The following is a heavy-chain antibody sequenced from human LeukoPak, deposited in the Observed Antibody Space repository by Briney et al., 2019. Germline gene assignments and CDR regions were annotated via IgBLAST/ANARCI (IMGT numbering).Heavy chain of an antibody. J-gene: IGHJ4*02. V-gene: IGHV3-23*01. D-gene: IGHD4-17*01. CDR2: LSGSGGST. Sequence: PGGSLRLSCAASGFTFSNYAMSWVRQAPGKGLEWVSTLSGSGGSTDFADSVKGRFTISRDNSKNTLYLQMNSLRADDTAVYYCAKSGTLGLRGFYGDYWGQGTLVTVSS. CDR3: AKSGTLGLRGFYGDY. CDR1: GFTFSNYA.